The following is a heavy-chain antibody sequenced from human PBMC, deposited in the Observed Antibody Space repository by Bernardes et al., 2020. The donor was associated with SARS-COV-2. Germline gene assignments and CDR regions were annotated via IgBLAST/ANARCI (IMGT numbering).Heavy chain of an antibody. CDR1: GGSISSYY. J-gene: IGHJ4*02. V-gene: IGHV4-4*07. Sequence: SETLSLTCTVSGGSISSYYWSWIRQPAGKGLEWIGRIYSSGSTNYNPSLKSRVTMSVDTSKNQFSLRLSSVTAADTAVYYCARDRGGNFPRRGYFDYWGQGTLVTVSS. D-gene: IGHD1-26*01. CDR3: ARDRGGNFPRRGYFDY. CDR2: IYSSGST.